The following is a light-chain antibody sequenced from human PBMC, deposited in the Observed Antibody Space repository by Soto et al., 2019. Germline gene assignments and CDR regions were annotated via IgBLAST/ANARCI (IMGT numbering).Light chain of an antibody. V-gene: IGLV4-69*01. CDR1: AGHSDYA. CDR3: QTWGAGIVV. CDR2: VNTDGSH. Sequence: QLVLTQSPSASASLGASVKLTCTLSAGHSDYAVAWHQQQPEKGPRYLMKVNTDGSHAKGDGIPDRFSGSSSGTERYLTISSLRSEDEAVYYCQTWGAGIVVFGGGTKLTVL. J-gene: IGLJ3*02.